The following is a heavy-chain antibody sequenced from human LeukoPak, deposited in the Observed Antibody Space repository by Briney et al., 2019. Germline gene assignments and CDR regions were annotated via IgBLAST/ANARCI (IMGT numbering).Heavy chain of an antibody. D-gene: IGHD5-12*01. J-gene: IGHJ4*02. Sequence: ASVKVSCKASGGTFSSYAISWVRQAPGQGLEWMGWINPNSGGTNYAQKFQGRVTMTRDTSISTAYMELSRLRSDDTAVYYCARDIGDSGYDSVFDYWGQGTLVTVSS. CDR3: ARDIGDSGYDSVFDY. CDR1: GGTFSSYA. CDR2: INPNSGGT. V-gene: IGHV1-2*02.